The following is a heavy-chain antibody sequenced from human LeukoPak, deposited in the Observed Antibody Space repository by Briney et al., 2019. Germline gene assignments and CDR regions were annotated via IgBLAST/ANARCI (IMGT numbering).Heavy chain of an antibody. CDR1: GFTVSSSF. D-gene: IGHD2-2*01. V-gene: IGHV3-53*01. CDR2: IHRDDKT. J-gene: IGHJ4*02. CDR3: AREVISTPSYFDY. Sequence: GGSLRLSCAASGFTVSSSFIYWVRRAPGKGLEWVSFIHRDDKTYYADSVKGRFTMSRDSSKNTLYLQMNSLGADDTTVYYCAREVISTPSYFDYWGQGILVTVSS.